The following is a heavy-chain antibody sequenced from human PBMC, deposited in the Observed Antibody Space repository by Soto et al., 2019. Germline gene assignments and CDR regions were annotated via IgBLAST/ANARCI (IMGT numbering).Heavy chain of an antibody. CDR1: GGSFTDYY. CDR3: ARNYYDRGRFGLDP. Sequence: QVRLPQWGAGLLKPSETLSLTCAVYGGSFTDYYWSWIRQPPGKVLEWIGEINHSGDTNYNPSLKSRVTISVDTSKIQFSLTLSSVTAADTAVYYCARNYYDRGRFGLDPWGQGTQVTVSS. CDR2: INHSGDT. V-gene: IGHV4-34*01. D-gene: IGHD3-16*01. J-gene: IGHJ5*02.